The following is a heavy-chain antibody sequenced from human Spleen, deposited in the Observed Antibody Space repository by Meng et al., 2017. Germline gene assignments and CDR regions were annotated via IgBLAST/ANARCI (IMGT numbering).Heavy chain of an antibody. Sequence: GESLKISCAASGFTFSNYGMSWVRQAPGKGLEWVSTFGGSGATYYADSVKGRFTISRDNRKNTLYLQMNSLKTEDTAVYYCTTDPRIAVATAADNYYYYGKNVWGQGTTVTVSS. J-gene: IGHJ6*02. CDR2: FGGSGAT. D-gene: IGHD6-19*01. CDR3: TTDPRIAVATAADNYYYYGKNV. V-gene: IGHV3-23*01. CDR1: GFTFSNYG.